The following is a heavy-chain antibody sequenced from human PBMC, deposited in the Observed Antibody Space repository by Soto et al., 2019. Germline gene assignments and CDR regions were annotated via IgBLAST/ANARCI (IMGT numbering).Heavy chain of an antibody. CDR3: AKNGQLPYCYYGMDV. V-gene: IGHV1-18*01. CDR1: GYTFTNYG. Sequence: ASVTVYCQASGYTFTNYGISLVRQAPGQGLEWMGWISGYNGNTNYAQKYQGRITMTIGTSTTTAYMELGSLTSDDTAVYYCAKNGQLPYCYYGMDVWGQGTTVTSP. J-gene: IGHJ6*02. D-gene: IGHD1-26*01. CDR2: ISGYNGNT.